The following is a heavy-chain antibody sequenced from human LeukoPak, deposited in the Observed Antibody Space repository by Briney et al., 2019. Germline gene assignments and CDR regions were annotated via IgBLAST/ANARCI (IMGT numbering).Heavy chain of an antibody. CDR2: IYPGDSDT. V-gene: IGHV5-51*01. D-gene: IGHD4-17*01. J-gene: IGHJ4*02. CDR3: ARRYYGDYLDFFDY. Sequence: GESLKISCKASGYSFATYWIAWVRQMSGKGLEWMAIIYPGDSDTRYSPSFEGQVTVSADKSITTAYLQWSSLKASDTAMYYCARRYYGDYLDFFDYWGQGTLVTVSS. CDR1: GYSFATYW.